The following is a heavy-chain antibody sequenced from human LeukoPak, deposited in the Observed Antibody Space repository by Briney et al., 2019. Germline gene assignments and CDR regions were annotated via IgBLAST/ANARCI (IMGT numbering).Heavy chain of an antibody. CDR2: IKQDGSEK. Sequence: GGTLRLSCAASVFTFSSHWMSWVRQAPGKGLEGVADIKQDGSEKYYVDSVKGRFTIYRDNAKNTLYLQMNTLIARHTPVFFCARDQRFLVSWGQGTLVTVSS. J-gene: IGHJ4*02. CDR3: ARDQRFLVS. D-gene: IGHD3-3*01. CDR1: VFTFSSHW. V-gene: IGHV3-7*01.